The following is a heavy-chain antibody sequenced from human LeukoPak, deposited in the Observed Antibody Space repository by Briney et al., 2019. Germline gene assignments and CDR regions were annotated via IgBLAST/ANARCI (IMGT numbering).Heavy chain of an antibody. J-gene: IGHJ5*02. V-gene: IGHV1-18*01. CDR3: ARNGHSQDSYDSSGQNWFDP. CDR2: ICAYNGNT. Sequence: GASVKVSCKASGYTFTSYGISWVRQAPGQGLEWMGWICAYNGNTNYAQKLQGRVTMTTDTSTSTAYMELRSVRSDDTAVYYCARNGHSQDSYDSSGQNWFDPWGQGTLVTVSS. D-gene: IGHD3-22*01. CDR1: GYTFTSYG.